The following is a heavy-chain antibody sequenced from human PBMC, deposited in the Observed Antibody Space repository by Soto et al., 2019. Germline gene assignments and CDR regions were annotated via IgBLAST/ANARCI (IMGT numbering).Heavy chain of an antibody. D-gene: IGHD6-13*01. Sequence: GESLKISCKGSGYSFTSYWIGWVRQMPGKGLEWMGIIYPDDSDTRYSPSFQGQVTISADKSISTAYLQWSSLKASDTAMYYCARTAASFPIAAAGTVWFDPWGQGTLVTVSS. CDR3: ARTAASFPIAAAGTVWFDP. J-gene: IGHJ5*02. CDR2: IYPDDSDT. V-gene: IGHV5-51*01. CDR1: GYSFTSYW.